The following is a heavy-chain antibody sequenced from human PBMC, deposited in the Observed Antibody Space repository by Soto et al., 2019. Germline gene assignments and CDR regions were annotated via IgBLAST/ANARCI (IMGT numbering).Heavy chain of an antibody. CDR2: IYYSGST. J-gene: IGHJ4*02. D-gene: IGHD2-2*01. CDR1: GGSISSGDYY. CDR3: ARNRVVPAARVDY. V-gene: IGHV4-30-4*01. Sequence: SETLSLTCTVSGGSISSGDYYWSWIRQPPGKGLEWIGYIYYSGSTYYNPSLQSRVTISVDTSKNQFSLKLSSVTASDTAVYYCARNRVVPAARVDYWGQGTLVTVSS.